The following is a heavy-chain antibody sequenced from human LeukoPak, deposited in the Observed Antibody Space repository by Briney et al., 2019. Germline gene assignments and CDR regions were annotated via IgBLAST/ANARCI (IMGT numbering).Heavy chain of an antibody. CDR3: ARDQTGITVAATGWFDP. D-gene: IGHD6-19*01. V-gene: IGHV3-48*03. J-gene: IGHJ5*02. CDR1: GFTFNTYE. CDR2: ISSSGSTI. Sequence: GGSLRLSCAASGFTFNTYEMNWVRQAPGKGLEWVSYISSSGSTIYYADSVKGRFTISRDNAKNSLYLQMNSLRAEDTAVYYCARDQTGITVAATGWFDPWGQGTLVTVSS.